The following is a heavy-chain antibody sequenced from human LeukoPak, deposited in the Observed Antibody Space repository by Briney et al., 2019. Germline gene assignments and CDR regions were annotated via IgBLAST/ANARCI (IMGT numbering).Heavy chain of an antibody. J-gene: IGHJ4*02. Sequence: GGSLRLSCAASGFTFSPYAMHWVRQAPGKGLEWVACISYDGSNKYYADSVKGRFTISRDNSKSTLYLQMNSLRPEDTAVYYCARDGAGLITMIRGVFTYFDYWGQGTLVTVSS. D-gene: IGHD3-10*01. CDR2: ISYDGSNK. CDR3: ARDGAGLITMIRGVFTYFDY. CDR1: GFTFSPYA. V-gene: IGHV3-30*04.